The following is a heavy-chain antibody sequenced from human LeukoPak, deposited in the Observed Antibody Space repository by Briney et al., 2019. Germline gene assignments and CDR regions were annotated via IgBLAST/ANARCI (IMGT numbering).Heavy chain of an antibody. D-gene: IGHD1-26*01. CDR3: AKGGESGSYPEDIDY. J-gene: IGHJ4*02. V-gene: IGHV3-23*01. CDR2: ISGSGGST. Sequence: GGSLRLSCAASGFTFSSYAMSWVRQAPGKGLEWVSAISGSGGSTYYADSVKGRFTISRDNSKNTLYLQMNSLRAEDTAVYYCAKGGESGSYPEDIDYWGQGTLVTVSS. CDR1: GFTFSSYA.